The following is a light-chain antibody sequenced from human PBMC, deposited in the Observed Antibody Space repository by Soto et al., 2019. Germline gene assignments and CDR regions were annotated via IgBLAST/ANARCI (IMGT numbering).Light chain of an antibody. V-gene: IGKV1-27*01. Sequence: DVQRTEYPSSLSASVGDRVTITCRASQGISNYLAWYQQQPGKVPKLLIYVASTLQSGVPSRFSGSGSGTDFTLTISSLQPEDVATYYCQKYNSAPWTFGQGTKVEIK. CDR3: QKYNSAPWT. J-gene: IGKJ1*01. CDR2: VAS. CDR1: QGISNY.